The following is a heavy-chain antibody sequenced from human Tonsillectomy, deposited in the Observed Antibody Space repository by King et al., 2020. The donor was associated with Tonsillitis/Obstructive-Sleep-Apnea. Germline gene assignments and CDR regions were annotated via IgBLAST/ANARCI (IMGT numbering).Heavy chain of an antibody. Sequence: VQLVESGGGLVQPGGSLRLSCAASGFTFSSYAMSWVRQAPGKGLEWVSAISGSGGSTYYADSVKGRFTISRDNSKNTLYLQMNSLRAEDTAVYYCAKGLFMITFGGVIVDHYYYYYMDVWGKGTTVTVSS. CDR3: AKGLFMITFGGVIVDHYYYYYMDV. V-gene: IGHV3-23*04. CDR1: GFTFSSYA. D-gene: IGHD3-16*02. J-gene: IGHJ6*03. CDR2: ISGSGGST.